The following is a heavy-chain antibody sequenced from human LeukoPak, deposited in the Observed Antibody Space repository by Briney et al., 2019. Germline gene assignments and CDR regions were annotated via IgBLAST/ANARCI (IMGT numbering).Heavy chain of an antibody. J-gene: IGHJ3*02. D-gene: IGHD5-12*01. CDR1: GFTFSDYY. Sequence: GGSLRLSCAASGFTFSDYYMSWIRQAPGKGLEWVSYVSSSGSTIYYADSVKGRFTISRDNAKNSLYLQMNSLRAEDTAVYYRARDALDVDIVATTLWAFDIWGQGTMVTVSS. CDR2: VSSSGSTI. V-gene: IGHV3-11*01. CDR3: ARDALDVDIVATTLWAFDI.